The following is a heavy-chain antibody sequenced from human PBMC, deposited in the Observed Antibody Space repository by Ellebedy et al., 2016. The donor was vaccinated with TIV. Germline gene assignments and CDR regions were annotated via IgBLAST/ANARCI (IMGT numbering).Heavy chain of an antibody. CDR2: IYYSGST. Sequence: MPSETLSLTCTVSGGSISSGDYYWSWTRQPPGTGLEWIGYIYYSGSTNYNPSLKSRVTISVDTSKNQFSLNLSSVTAADTAVYYCARVSRYFEYWGQGILVPVSS. J-gene: IGHJ4*02. V-gene: IGHV4-61*08. CDR1: GGSISSGDYY. CDR3: ARVSRYFEY.